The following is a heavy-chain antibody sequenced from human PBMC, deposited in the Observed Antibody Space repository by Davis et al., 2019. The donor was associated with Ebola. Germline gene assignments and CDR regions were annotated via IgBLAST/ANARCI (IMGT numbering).Heavy chain of an antibody. D-gene: IGHD1-1*01. Sequence: MPSETLSLTCTVSGGSISSSSYYWSWIRQPPGKGLEWIGYIYYSGSTNYNPSLKSRVTISVDTSKNQFSLKLSSVTAADTAVYYCARGPRSTRGWKDAFDIWGQGTMVTVSS. J-gene: IGHJ3*02. CDR3: ARGPRSTRGWKDAFDI. V-gene: IGHV4-61*05. CDR2: IYYSGST. CDR1: GGSISSSSYY.